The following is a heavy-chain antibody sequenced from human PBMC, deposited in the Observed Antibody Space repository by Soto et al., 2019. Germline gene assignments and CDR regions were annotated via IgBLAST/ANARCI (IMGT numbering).Heavy chain of an antibody. V-gene: IGHV3-13*01. J-gene: IGHJ3*02. CDR1: GFTFSSYD. D-gene: IGHD2-15*01. Sequence: PGGSLRLSWAASGFTFSSYDMHWVRQATGKGLEWVLAIGTAGDTYYPGSVKGRFTISRENAKNSLSLQMKSLRAADTAVYSCATDALHGGGGSRYRHDAFDSWGQGTRVT. CDR2: IGTAGDT. CDR3: ATDALHGGGGSRYRHDAFDS.